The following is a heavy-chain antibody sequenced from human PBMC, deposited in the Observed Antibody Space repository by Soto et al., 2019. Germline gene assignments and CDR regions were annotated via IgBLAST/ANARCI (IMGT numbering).Heavy chain of an antibody. D-gene: IGHD6-19*01. CDR1: GGSISSYY. Sequence: QVQLQESGPGLVKPSETLSLTCTVSGGSISSYYWSWIRQPPGKGLEWIGYIYYSGSTNYNPSLQRRVTISVDTSKNQFSLKLSSVTAADTAVYYCARDGAVAGTLFDYWGQGTLVTVSS. J-gene: IGHJ4*02. CDR2: IYYSGST. CDR3: ARDGAVAGTLFDY. V-gene: IGHV4-59*01.